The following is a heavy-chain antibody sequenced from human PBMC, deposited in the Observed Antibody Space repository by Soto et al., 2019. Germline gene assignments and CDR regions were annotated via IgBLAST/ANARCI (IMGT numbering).Heavy chain of an antibody. J-gene: IGHJ4*02. CDR3: AAPGGAAAGAIDY. CDR1: GFTFSSYT. D-gene: IGHD6-13*01. Sequence: EVQLVESGGGLVKPGGSLRLSCAASGFTFSSYTMNWVRQAPGKGLEWVSSISSSSTYIYYADSVKGPFTISRDNAKNSMYLQMSSLRAEDTSVYYWAAPGGAAAGAIDYWGQGTLVTVSS. V-gene: IGHV3-21*01. CDR2: ISSSSTYI.